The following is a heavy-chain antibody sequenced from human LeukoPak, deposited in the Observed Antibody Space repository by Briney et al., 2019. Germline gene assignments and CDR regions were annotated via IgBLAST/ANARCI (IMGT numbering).Heavy chain of an antibody. CDR2: INHSGST. J-gene: IGHJ4*02. CDR1: GGSFSGYY. V-gene: IGHV4-34*01. Sequence: SETLSLTCAVYGGSFSGYYWSWIRQPPGKGLGWIGEINHSGSTNYNPSLKSRVTISVDTSKNQFSLKLSSVTAADTAVYYCARYYDYVWGSIRPPGLDYWGQGTLVTVSS. CDR3: ARYYDYVWGSIRPPGLDY. D-gene: IGHD3-16*01.